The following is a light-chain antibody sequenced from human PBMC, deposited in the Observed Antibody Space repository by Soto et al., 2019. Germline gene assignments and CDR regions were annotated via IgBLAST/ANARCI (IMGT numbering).Light chain of an antibody. J-gene: IGKJ1*01. Sequence: DIQMTQSPSTLSASVGDRVTITCRASQSISSWLAWYQQKPGKAPKLLIYDASSLESGVPSRFSGSGSGTEFTLTISSLQPDDFATYYCQQYNSGVTFGQGTKVDIK. CDR3: QQYNSGVT. CDR2: DAS. CDR1: QSISSW. V-gene: IGKV1-5*01.